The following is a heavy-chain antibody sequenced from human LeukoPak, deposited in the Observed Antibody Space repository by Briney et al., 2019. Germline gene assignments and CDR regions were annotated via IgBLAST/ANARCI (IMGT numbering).Heavy chain of an antibody. CDR1: GFTFSSNA. D-gene: IGHD3-10*01. CDR2: ITGNDGST. V-gene: IGHV3-23*01. CDR3: AKDAVAPGSGGDYFDY. J-gene: IGHJ4*02. Sequence: PGGSLRLSCVASGFTFSSNAMSWVRQAPGKGLEWVSVITGNDGSTYYADSVKGRFTISRDNSKNTLSLQIDSLRAEDTAVYYCAKDAVAPGSGGDYFDYWGQGTLVTVSS.